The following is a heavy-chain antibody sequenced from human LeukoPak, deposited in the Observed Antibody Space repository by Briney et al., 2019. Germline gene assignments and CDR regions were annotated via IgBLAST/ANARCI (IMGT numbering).Heavy chain of an antibody. D-gene: IGHD6-19*01. CDR1: GFSFGTYA. J-gene: IGHJ4*02. V-gene: IGHV3-30*03. CDR3: ARKSSGWFLVPTLDY. CDR2: ISYDGSKK. Sequence: GGSLRLSCAASGFSFGTYAMHWVRQAPGKGLEWVTVISYDGSKKYYVDSVKGRFTTSRDNSKNTLYLQMNSLRAEDTAVYYCARKSSGWFLVPTLDYWGQGTLVTVSS.